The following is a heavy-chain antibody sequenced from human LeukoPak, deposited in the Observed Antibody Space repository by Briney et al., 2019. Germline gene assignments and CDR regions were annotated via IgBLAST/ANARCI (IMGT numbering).Heavy chain of an antibody. V-gene: IGHV3-74*03. Sequence: QTGGSLRLSCAASGFTFSSYWMHWVRQAPGKGLVWVSRINSDGSSITYADSVKGRFTISRDNAKNTLYLQMNSLRVEDTAVYYCAREGKQQLGSWFDPWGQGTLVTVSS. CDR3: AREGKQQLGSWFDP. D-gene: IGHD6-13*01. CDR1: GFTFSSYW. CDR2: INSDGSSI. J-gene: IGHJ5*02.